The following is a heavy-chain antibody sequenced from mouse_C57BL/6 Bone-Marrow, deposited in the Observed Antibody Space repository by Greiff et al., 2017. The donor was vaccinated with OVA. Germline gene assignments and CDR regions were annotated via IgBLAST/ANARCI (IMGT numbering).Heavy chain of an antibody. CDR1: GFNIKDYY. Sequence: VQLQQSGAELVKPGASVKLSCTASGFNIKDYYMHWVKQRTEQGLEWIGRIDPEDGETKYAPQFQGKATITADTSSNTAYLQLSSLTSEDTAVYYCAGGSNYYFDYWGQGTTLTVSS. CDR2: IDPEDGET. J-gene: IGHJ2*01. CDR3: AGGSNYYFDY. D-gene: IGHD2-5*01. V-gene: IGHV14-2*01.